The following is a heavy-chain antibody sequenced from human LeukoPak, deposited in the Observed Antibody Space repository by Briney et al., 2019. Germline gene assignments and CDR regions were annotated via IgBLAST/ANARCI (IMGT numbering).Heavy chain of an antibody. CDR1: GGSISSSNW. D-gene: IGHD3-22*01. V-gene: IGHV4-4*02. CDR3: ARGGYDNSGSFGSFDAFDI. Sequence: SETLSLTCAVSGGSISSSNWWSWVRQPPGKGLEWIGEIYHSGSTNYNPSLKGRVTISVDKSKSQFSLRLSSVTAADTAVYYCARGGYDNSGSFGSFDAFDIWGQGTMVTVSS. CDR2: IYHSGST. J-gene: IGHJ3*02.